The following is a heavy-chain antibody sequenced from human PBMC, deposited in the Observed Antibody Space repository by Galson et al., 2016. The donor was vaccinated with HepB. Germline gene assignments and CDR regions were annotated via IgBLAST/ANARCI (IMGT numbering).Heavy chain of an antibody. D-gene: IGHD2-21*01. CDR2: FYYGGST. CDR1: VGSISSSY. CDR3: ARGDCGGDCYVDY. J-gene: IGHJ4*02. Sequence: SETLSLTCTVSVGSISSSYWSWIRHPPGKGLEWIGYFYYGGSTNYNPPLKSRVTISVDPSKNQFSLKLSSVTAADTAGYSCARGDCGGDCYVDYWGQGTLVTVSS. V-gene: IGHV4-59*01.